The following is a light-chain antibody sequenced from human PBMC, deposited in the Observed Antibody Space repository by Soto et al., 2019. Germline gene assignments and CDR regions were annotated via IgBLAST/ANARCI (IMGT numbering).Light chain of an antibody. CDR3: SSYAGSNNYD. CDR1: SSDVGGYNY. V-gene: IGLV2-8*01. Sequence: QSALTQPPSASGSPGQSVTISCTGTSSDVGGYNYVSWYQQHPGKAPKLMIYEVSKRPSGVPDRFSGSKSGNTASLTFSGLHAEDEADYYCSSYAGSNNYDFGTGTKVTVL. J-gene: IGLJ1*01. CDR2: EVS.